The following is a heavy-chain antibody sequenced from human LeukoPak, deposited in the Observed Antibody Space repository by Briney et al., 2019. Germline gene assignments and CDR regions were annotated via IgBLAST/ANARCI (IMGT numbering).Heavy chain of an antibody. Sequence: NPGGSLRLSCAASGFTFSSYGMHWVRQAPGKGLEWVAFIRYDGSNKYYADSVKGRFTISRDNSKNTLYLQMNSLRAEDTAVYYCAKELDILTGYYRDDAFDIWGQGTMVTVSS. J-gene: IGHJ3*02. CDR2: IRYDGSNK. V-gene: IGHV3-30*02. CDR1: GFTFSSYG. D-gene: IGHD3-9*01. CDR3: AKELDILTGYYRDDAFDI.